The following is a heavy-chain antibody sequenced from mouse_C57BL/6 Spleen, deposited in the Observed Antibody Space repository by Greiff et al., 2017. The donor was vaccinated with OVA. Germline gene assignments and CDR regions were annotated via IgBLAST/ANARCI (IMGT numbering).Heavy chain of an antibody. Sequence: QVQLQQPGAELVKPGASVKLSCKASGYTFTSYWMHWVKQRPGQGLEWIGMIHPNSGSTNYNEKFKSKATLTVDKSYSTAYMQRSSLTSEDSAVYYCARAIITTVVAKAMDYWGQGTSVTVSS. CDR3: ARAIITTVVAKAMDY. CDR1: GYTFTSYW. D-gene: IGHD1-1*01. J-gene: IGHJ4*01. CDR2: IHPNSGST. V-gene: IGHV1-64*01.